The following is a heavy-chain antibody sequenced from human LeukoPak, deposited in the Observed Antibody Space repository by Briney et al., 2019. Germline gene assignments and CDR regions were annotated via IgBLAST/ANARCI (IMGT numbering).Heavy chain of an antibody. V-gene: IGHV3-23*01. CDR1: GFTFSSYG. CDR2: IANTGGNT. D-gene: IGHD6-13*01. CDR3: AKEGIGAAGRRFDC. Sequence: SGGSLRLSCVASGFTFSSYGTNWVRQAPGKGLQWVSSIANTGGNTYYADSVRGRFTISRDNSKNTLYLQMNSLRDGDTAVYYCAKEGIGAAGRRFDCWGQGTPVTVSS. J-gene: IGHJ4*02.